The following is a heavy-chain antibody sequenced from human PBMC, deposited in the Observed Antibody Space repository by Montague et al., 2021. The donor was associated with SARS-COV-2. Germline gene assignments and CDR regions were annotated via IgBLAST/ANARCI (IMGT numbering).Heavy chain of an antibody. CDR1: GSSVRSYY. CDR2: IYDSGST. V-gene: IGHV4-59*02. J-gene: IGHJ4*02. D-gene: IGHD4-17*01. Sequence: ETLSLTCIVSGSSVRSYYWSWIRQPPGKGLEWIGYIYDSGSTNYNPSLKSRVTISVDTSKNQFSLKLSSVTATDTAVYYCARENTVTTFGGPYYIDSWGQGTLVTVSA. CDR3: ARENTVTTFGGPYYIDS.